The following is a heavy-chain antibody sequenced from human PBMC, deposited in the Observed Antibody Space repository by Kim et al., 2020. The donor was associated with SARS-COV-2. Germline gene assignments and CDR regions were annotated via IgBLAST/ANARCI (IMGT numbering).Heavy chain of an antibody. V-gene: IGHV3-33*06. Sequence: GGSLRLSCAASGFTFSSYGMHWVRQAPGKGLEWVAVIWYDGSNKYYADSVKGRFTISRDNSKNTLYLQMNSLRAKDTAVYYCAKDRGYCSGGSCYLLGPYYYYGMDVWGQGTTVTVSS. CDR1: GFTFSSYG. D-gene: IGHD2-15*01. CDR2: IWYDGSNK. J-gene: IGHJ6*02. CDR3: AKDRGYCSGGSCYLLGPYYYYGMDV.